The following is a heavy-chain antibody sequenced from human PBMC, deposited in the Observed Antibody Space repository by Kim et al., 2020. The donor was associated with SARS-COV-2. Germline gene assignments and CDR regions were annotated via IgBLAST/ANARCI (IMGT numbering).Heavy chain of an antibody. J-gene: IGHJ6*02. CDR3: AKDQFPSRITMVRGAPYYYYYGMDV. CDR2: DGSNK. Sequence: DGSNKNYADPVKGRFTISRDNSKNTLYLQMNSLRAEDTAVYYCAKDQFPSRITMVRGAPYYYYYGMDVWGQGTTVTVSS. V-gene: IGHV3-30*02. D-gene: IGHD3-10*01.